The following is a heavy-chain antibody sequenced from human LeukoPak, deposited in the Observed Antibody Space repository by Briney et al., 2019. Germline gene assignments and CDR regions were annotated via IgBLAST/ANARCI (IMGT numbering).Heavy chain of an antibody. CDR1: GYTLTELS. V-gene: IGHV7-4-1*02. D-gene: IGHD3-10*01. J-gene: IGHJ6*02. CDR2: INTNTGNP. Sequence: GASVKVSCKVSGYTLTELSMHWVRQAPGQGLEWMGWINTNTGNPTYAQGFTGRFVFSLDTSVSTAYLQISSLKAEDTAVYYCAREELLWFGEYSPYGMDVWGQGTTVTVSS. CDR3: AREELLWFGEYSPYGMDV.